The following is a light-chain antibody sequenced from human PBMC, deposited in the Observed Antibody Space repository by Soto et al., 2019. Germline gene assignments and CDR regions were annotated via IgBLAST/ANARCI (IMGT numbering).Light chain of an antibody. CDR1: QDISSY. V-gene: IGKV1-8*01. CDR3: QQYYSYPRA. Sequence: AIRMTQSPSSLSASTGDRVTITCRASQDISSYLAWYQQKPGKAPKLLIYAASTLQSGVPPRFSGSGSGTDFTLTVSRLQSEDFATYYCQQYYSYPRAFGQGTKVDI. J-gene: IGKJ1*01. CDR2: AAS.